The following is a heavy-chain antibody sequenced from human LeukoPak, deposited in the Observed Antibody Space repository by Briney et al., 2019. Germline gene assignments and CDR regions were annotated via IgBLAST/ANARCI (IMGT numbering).Heavy chain of an antibody. CDR2: INPSGGST. D-gene: IGHD3-10*01. CDR3: ARLIHYYGSGNWFDP. Sequence: GASVKVSCKASGYTFTSYYMHWVRQAPGQGLEWMGIINPSGGSTSYAQKFQGRVTMTRDTSTSTVYMELSSLRSEDTAVYYCARLIHYYGSGNWFDPWGQGTLVTVSS. J-gene: IGHJ5*02. CDR1: GYTFTSYY. V-gene: IGHV1-46*01.